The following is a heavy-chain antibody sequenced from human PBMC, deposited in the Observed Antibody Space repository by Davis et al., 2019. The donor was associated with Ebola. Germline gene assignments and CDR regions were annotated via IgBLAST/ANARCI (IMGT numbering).Heavy chain of an antibody. CDR3: ARVSDGIAAAGPNYYYYGMDV. D-gene: IGHD6-13*01. CDR1: GGSVSNYY. J-gene: IGHJ6*02. V-gene: IGHV4-59*08. Sequence: MPSETLSLTCTVSGGSVSNYYWSWIRQPPGKGLEWIGYIYYRGSTNYNPSLKSRVTILVDTSKNQFSLKLSSVTAADTAVYYCARVSDGIAAAGPNYYYYGMDVWGQGTTVTVSS. CDR2: IYYRGST.